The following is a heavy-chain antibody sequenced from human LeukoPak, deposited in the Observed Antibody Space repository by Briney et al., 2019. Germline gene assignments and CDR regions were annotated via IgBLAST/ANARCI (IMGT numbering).Heavy chain of an antibody. V-gene: IGHV4-4*02. CDR2: IEHSGST. D-gene: IGHD3-9*01. J-gene: IGHJ6*04. Sequence: PSGTLSLTCAVSGGSISSSNWWSWVRQPPGKGLEWIAEIEHSGSTKYNPSLRSRVTISADTSKNQFSLKMSSVTAADTAVYYCARTSGDWLSWAWIGVDVWGKGTTVTVSS. CDR1: GGSISSSNW. CDR3: ARTSGDWLSWAWIGVDV.